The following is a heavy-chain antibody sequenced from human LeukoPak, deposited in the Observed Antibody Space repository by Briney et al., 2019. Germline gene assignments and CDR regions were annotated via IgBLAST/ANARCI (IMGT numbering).Heavy chain of an antibody. CDR1: GYTFTGYY. D-gene: IGHD6-13*01. Sequence: ASVKVSCKASGYTFTGYYMHWVRQAPGQGLEWMGRINPNSGGTNYAQKFQGRVTMTRDTSISTAYMELSRLRSDDTAVYYCARGAQASGSWYLDYWGQGTLVTVSS. CDR3: ARGAQASGSWYLDY. CDR2: INPNSGGT. J-gene: IGHJ4*02. V-gene: IGHV1-2*06.